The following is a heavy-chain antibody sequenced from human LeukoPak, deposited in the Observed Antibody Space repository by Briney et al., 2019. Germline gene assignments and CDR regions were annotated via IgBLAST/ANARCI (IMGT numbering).Heavy chain of an antibody. V-gene: IGHV3-11*04. D-gene: IGHD4-17*01. CDR1: GFTFSDYY. J-gene: IGHJ3*02. CDR3: AKEAGQDYGALDAFDI. CDR2: ISVSDIII. Sequence: GGSLRLSCAASGFTFSDYYMTWIRQAPGKGLEWVSYISVSDIIISYADSVTGRFTISRDNAKSSLYLQMNSLRAEDTAVYYCAKEAGQDYGALDAFDIWGQGTMVTVSS.